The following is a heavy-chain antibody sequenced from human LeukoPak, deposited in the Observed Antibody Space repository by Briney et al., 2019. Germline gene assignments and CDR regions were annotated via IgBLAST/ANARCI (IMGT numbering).Heavy chain of an antibody. CDR1: GFTFSSYA. V-gene: IGHV3-23*01. J-gene: IGHJ4*02. D-gene: IGHD3-3*01. CDR2: ISGSGGST. CDR3: AKGSPVLRFLEWFGYYFDY. Sequence: GGSLRLSCAASGFTFSSYAMSWVRQAPGKGLEWVSAISGSGGSTYYADSVKGRFTISRDNSKNTLYLQMNSLRAEDTAVYYCAKGSPVLRFLEWFGYYFDYWGQGTLVTASS.